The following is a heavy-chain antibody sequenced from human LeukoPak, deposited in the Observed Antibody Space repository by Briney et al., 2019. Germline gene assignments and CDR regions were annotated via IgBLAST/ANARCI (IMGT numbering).Heavy chain of an antibody. J-gene: IGHJ4*02. Sequence: GGSLRPSCGASGFTFSSYEMNWVRQAPGKGLEWVSYISSSGSTIYYADSVKGRFTISRDNAKNSLYLQMNSLRAEDTAVYYCASRGLMAPLDYWGQGTLVTVSS. CDR2: ISSSGSTI. CDR1: GFTFSSYE. D-gene: IGHD3-10*01. CDR3: ASRGLMAPLDY. V-gene: IGHV3-48*03.